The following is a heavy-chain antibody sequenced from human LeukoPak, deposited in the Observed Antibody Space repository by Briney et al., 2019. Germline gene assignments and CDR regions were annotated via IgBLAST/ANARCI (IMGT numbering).Heavy chain of an antibody. CDR2: IRYDGSNK. J-gene: IGHJ4*02. V-gene: IGHV3-30*02. D-gene: IGHD3-10*01. Sequence: GGSLRLSCAASGFSFSSYGMHWVRQAPGKGLEGVAFIRYDGSNKYYADSVKGRFTISRDNSKNTLSLQMNSLRAEDTAVYYCAKVMVRGVIPFDYWGQGTLVTVSS. CDR1: GFSFSSYG. CDR3: AKVMVRGVIPFDY.